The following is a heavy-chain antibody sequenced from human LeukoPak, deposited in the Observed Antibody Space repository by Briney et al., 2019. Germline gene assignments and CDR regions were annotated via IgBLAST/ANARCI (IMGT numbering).Heavy chain of an antibody. CDR1: GFTFSSYA. V-gene: IGHV3-23*01. D-gene: IGHD3-9*01. Sequence: GGSLRLSCAASGFTFSSYAMSWVRQAPGKGLEWVSAISGSGGSTYYADSVKGRFTISRDNSKNTLYLQMNSLRAEDTAVYYCAKGKFYNDILTGYYSPELDYWGQGTLVTVSS. CDR2: ISGSGGST. J-gene: IGHJ4*02. CDR3: AKGKFYNDILTGYYSPELDY.